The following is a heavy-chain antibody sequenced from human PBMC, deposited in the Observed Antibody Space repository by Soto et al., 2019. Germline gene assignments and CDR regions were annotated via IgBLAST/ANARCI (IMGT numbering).Heavy chain of an antibody. V-gene: IGHV4-34*01. Sequence: QVQLQQWGAGLLKPSETLSLTCAVYGGSFSGYYWSWIRQPPGKGLEWIGEINHSGSTNYNPSLKSRVTISVDTSKNQFSLKLSSVTAADTAVYYCAREGYCSGGSCCSRTLDYWGQGTLVTVSS. CDR2: INHSGST. CDR3: AREGYCSGGSCCSRTLDY. J-gene: IGHJ4*02. D-gene: IGHD2-15*01. CDR1: GGSFSGYY.